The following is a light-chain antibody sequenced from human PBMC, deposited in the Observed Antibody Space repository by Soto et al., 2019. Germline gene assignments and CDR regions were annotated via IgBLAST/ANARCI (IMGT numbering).Light chain of an antibody. V-gene: IGKV3-20*01. CDR2: GAS. CDR1: QIISSNY. Sequence: EIVLTQSPGTLSLSPGERVTLFCRASQIISSNYLAWYQQKPGQAPRLLMYGASSRATGIPDRFSGSGSGTGFTLTISRLEPEDSAVYYCQQYVSSPVTFGQGTKLEIK. J-gene: IGKJ2*01. CDR3: QQYVSSPVT.